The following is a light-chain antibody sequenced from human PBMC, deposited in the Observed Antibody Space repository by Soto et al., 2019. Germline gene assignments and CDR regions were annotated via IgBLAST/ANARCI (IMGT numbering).Light chain of an antibody. CDR3: QQYNNWLMIT. CDR2: SSS. J-gene: IGKJ5*01. CDR1: QRISTN. V-gene: IGKV3-15*01. Sequence: DIEMTQSPPILSVSPGEGATLSCRASQRISTNLAWYQHIPGQAPRLLIVSSSRRPTDVPARFSGSGSGTDFSLTISSLQSEDFAVYYCQQYNNWLMITFGQGTRLEIK.